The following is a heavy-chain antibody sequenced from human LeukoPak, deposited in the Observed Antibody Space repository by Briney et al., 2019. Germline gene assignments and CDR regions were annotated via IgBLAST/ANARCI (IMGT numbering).Heavy chain of an antibody. CDR2: ISGSGGST. V-gene: IGHV3-23*01. CDR1: GFTFSSYA. D-gene: IGHD3-3*01. J-gene: IGHJ4*02. Sequence: GGSLRLSCAAYGFTFSSYAMSWVRQAPGKGLEWVSAISGSGGSTYYADSVKGRFTISRDNSKNTLYLQMNSLRAEDAAVYYCAKDNDFWSGYHFDYWGQGTLVTVSS. CDR3: AKDNDFWSGYHFDY.